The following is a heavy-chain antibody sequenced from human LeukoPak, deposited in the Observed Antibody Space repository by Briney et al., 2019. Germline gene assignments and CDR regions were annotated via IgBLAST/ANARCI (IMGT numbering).Heavy chain of an antibody. CDR1: GLTLSSYS. CDR2: ISSSSSYI. D-gene: IGHD3-22*01. Sequence: GGSLRLSCAASGLTLSSYSMNWVRQAPGKGLEWVSSISSSSSYIYYADSVKGRFTISRDNAKNSLYLQMNSLRAEDTAVYYCASYDSSGYYYVYWGQGTLVAVSS. J-gene: IGHJ4*02. V-gene: IGHV3-21*01. CDR3: ASYDSSGYYYVY.